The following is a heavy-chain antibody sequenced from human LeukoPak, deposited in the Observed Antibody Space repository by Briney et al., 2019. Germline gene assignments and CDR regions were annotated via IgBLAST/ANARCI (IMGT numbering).Heavy chain of an antibody. CDR1: GYTFTSYY. CDR2: INPSGGST. CDR3: ATGNYYDSSGSFL. V-gene: IGHV1-46*01. Sequence: ASVKVSCKASGYTFTSYYMHWVRQAPGQGLEWMGIINPSGGSTSYAQKFQGRVTMTEDTSTDTAYMELSSLRSEDTAVYYCATGNYYDSSGSFLWGXXTLVTXSS. J-gene: IGHJ2*01. D-gene: IGHD3-22*01.